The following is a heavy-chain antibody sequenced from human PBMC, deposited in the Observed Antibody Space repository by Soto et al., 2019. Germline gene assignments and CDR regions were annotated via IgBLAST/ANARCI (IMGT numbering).Heavy chain of an antibody. Sequence: GGSLRLSCAVSGFNLRNYEMNWVRQVPGKGLEWISKISGSNNNIYYADSVQGRFTISRDNANNVLFLQMNSLRAEDTATYHCATEELCGADCYFFKHWGQGTLVTVSS. CDR2: ISGSNNNI. V-gene: IGHV3-48*03. J-gene: IGHJ4*02. CDR3: ATEELCGADCYFFKH. CDR1: GFNLRNYE. D-gene: IGHD2-21*02.